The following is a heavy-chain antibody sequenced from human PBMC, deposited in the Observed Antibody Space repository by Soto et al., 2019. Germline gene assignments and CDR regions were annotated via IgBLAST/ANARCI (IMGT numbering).Heavy chain of an antibody. Sequence: GGSLRLSCAVSGFNLRNYEMNWVRQVPGKGLEWISKISGSNNNIYYADSVQGRFTISRDNANNVLFLQMNSLRAEDTATYHCATEELCGADCYFFKHWGQGTLVTVSS. CDR2: ISGSNNNI. V-gene: IGHV3-48*03. J-gene: IGHJ4*02. CDR3: ATEELCGADCYFFKH. CDR1: GFNLRNYE. D-gene: IGHD2-21*02.